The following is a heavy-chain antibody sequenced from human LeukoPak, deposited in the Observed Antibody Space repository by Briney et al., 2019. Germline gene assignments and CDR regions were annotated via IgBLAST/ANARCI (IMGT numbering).Heavy chain of an antibody. D-gene: IGHD1-26*01. V-gene: IGHV1-2*06. CDR1: GYTFTGYD. CDR2: INPNSGGT. J-gene: IGHJ4*02. Sequence: ASVKVSCKASGYTFTGYDLHWVRQAPGQGLEWMGRINPNSGGTTYPQRFQGRVTMTRDTSITTAYVELSSLRSDDTAMYYCARDNSGSYEHWGQGTLVSVSS. CDR3: ARDNSGSYEH.